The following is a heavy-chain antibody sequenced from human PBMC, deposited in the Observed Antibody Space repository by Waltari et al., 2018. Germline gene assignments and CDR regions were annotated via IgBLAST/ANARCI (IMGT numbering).Heavy chain of an antibody. J-gene: IGHJ2*01. CDR2: IYYSGNT. CDR1: GGSISSYY. Sequence: QVQLQESGPGLVKPSETLSLTCTVSGGSISSYYWSLIRQTPGKGLEWIGYIYYSGNTNYNPSLRSRVTISVDTSKNQFSLRLSSVTAADTAVYYCARVPVYGDYVDWYFDLWGRGTLVTVSS. D-gene: IGHD4-17*01. V-gene: IGHV4-59*01. CDR3: ARVPVYGDYVDWYFDL.